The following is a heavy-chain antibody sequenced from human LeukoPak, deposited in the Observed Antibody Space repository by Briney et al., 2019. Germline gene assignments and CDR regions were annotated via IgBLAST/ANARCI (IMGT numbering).Heavy chain of an antibody. Sequence: GGSLRLSCAASGFTFSDYYMSWVRQAPGKGLEWVSYISGGGDIIYYADSVKGRSTISRDNAKNTLFLQMNSLRAEDTAVYYCARLPNYYLHPWEQGP. V-gene: IGHV3-11*01. CDR3: ARLPNYYLHP. CDR1: GFTFSDYY. J-gene: IGHJ5*02. D-gene: IGHD3-22*01. CDR2: ISGGGDII.